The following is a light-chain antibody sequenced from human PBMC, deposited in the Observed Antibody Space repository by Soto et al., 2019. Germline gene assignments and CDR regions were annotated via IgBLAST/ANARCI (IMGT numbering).Light chain of an antibody. J-gene: IGKJ1*01. Sequence: GDKVTIACRASQDIGSVLAWYQQKPGTAPKVLISGASNLHGGVPSRFSGSGSGTDFTLTISSLQPEDFATYYCQQSYSTPPTFGQGTKVDIK. CDR1: QDIGSV. CDR3: QQSYSTPPT. V-gene: IGKV1-39*01. CDR2: GAS.